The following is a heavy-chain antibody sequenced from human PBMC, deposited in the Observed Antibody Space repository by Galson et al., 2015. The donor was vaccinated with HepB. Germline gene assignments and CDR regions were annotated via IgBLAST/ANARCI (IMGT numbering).Heavy chain of an antibody. D-gene: IGHD5-18*01. J-gene: IGHJ4*02. CDR2: INPTYGSA. Sequence: SVKVSCKASGGTFRPYFISWLRQAPGQGPEWMGDINPTYGSANYADSVKGRFTISRDNSKNTLYLHMRSLRAEDTAVYYCVKDFGYSYGEPFFDYWGQGTLVTVSS. CDR3: VKDFGYSYGEPFFDY. V-gene: IGHV1-69*05. CDR1: GGTFRPYF.